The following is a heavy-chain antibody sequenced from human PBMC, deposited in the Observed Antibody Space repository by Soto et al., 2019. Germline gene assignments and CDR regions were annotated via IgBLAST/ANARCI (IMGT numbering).Heavy chain of an antibody. CDR2: IYYSGST. V-gene: IGHV4-31*03. CDR1: GGSISSGGYY. Sequence: QVQLQESGPGLVKPSQTLSLTCTVSGGSISSGGYYWSWIRQHPGKGLEWIGYIYYSGSTYYNPALKSRVTIPVDTSKNQFSLKLSSVTAADTAVYYCARDMNGVLGMGHWGQGTLVTVSS. CDR3: ARDMNGVLGMGH. J-gene: IGHJ4*02. D-gene: IGHD2-8*01.